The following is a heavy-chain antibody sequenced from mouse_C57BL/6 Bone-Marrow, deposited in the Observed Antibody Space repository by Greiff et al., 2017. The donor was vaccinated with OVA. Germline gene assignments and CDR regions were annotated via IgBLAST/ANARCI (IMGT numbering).Heavy chain of an antibody. V-gene: IGHV1-69*01. CDR1: GYTFTSYW. Sequence: QVQLQQPGAELVMPGASVKLSCKASGYTFTSYWMHWVKQRPGQGLEWIGEIDPSDSYTNYNQKFKGKSTLTVDKSSSTAYMQLSSLTSEDSAVEYCARLDYYGSDYFDYWGQGTTLTVTS. CDR3: ARLDYYGSDYFDY. J-gene: IGHJ2*01. CDR2: IDPSDSYT. D-gene: IGHD1-1*01.